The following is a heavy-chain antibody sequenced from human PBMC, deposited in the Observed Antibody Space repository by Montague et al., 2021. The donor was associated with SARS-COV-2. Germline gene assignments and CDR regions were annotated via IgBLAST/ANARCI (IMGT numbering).Heavy chain of an antibody. V-gene: IGHV4-39*07. CDR3: ARRPYYYDSSGQFDP. Sequence: SETLSLTCTVSGGSISSYYWGWIRQPPGRGLEWIASIYYSGSTYFNPSLKSRVAISIDTSKNQISLKLSSVTAADTAVYYCARRPYYYDSSGQFDPWGQGVLVTVSS. CDR1: GGSISSYY. CDR2: IYYSGST. D-gene: IGHD3-22*01. J-gene: IGHJ5*02.